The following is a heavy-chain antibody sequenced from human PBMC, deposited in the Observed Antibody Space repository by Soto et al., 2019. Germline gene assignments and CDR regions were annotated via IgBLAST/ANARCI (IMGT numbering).Heavy chain of an antibody. CDR2: IYSGGST. CDR1: GFTVSSNY. D-gene: IGHD3-22*01. Sequence: GGSLRLSCAASGFTVSSNYMSWVRQAPGKGLEWVSVIYSGGSTYYADSVKGRFTISRDNSKNTLYLQMNSLRAEDTAVYYCARGPSHYYDSSGYYRYWGQGTLVTVSP. J-gene: IGHJ4*02. V-gene: IGHV3-53*01. CDR3: ARGPSHYYDSSGYYRY.